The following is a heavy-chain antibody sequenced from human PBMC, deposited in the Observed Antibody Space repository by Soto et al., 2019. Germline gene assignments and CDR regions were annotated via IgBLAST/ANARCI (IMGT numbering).Heavy chain of an antibody. CDR2: IWFDGSKK. V-gene: IGHV3-33*01. CDR3: ARGLSGSRYWYFDL. Sequence: QVQLVESGGGVVQPGTSLRLSCAGSGFTFSTYGMHWFRQAPGKGLEWVAVIWFDGSKKYYSDSVKSRFTISRDDYRGTLYLQMNSLRGEDTAVYHCARGLSGSRYWYFDLWGRGTLVTVSS. J-gene: IGHJ2*01. CDR1: GFTFSTYG. D-gene: IGHD1-26*01.